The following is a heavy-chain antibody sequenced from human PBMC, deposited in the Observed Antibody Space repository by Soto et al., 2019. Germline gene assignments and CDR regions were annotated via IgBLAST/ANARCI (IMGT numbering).Heavy chain of an antibody. D-gene: IGHD2-21*01. CDR3: ARGDVFRGYYFDY. V-gene: IGHV1-18*01. Sequence: GQGLEWMGWISGYNGNTNYAEKLQGRVTMTTDTSTSTAYMELRSLRFDDAAVYYCARGDVFRGYYFDYWGQRPLVTVSS. CDR2: ISGYNGNT. J-gene: IGHJ4*02.